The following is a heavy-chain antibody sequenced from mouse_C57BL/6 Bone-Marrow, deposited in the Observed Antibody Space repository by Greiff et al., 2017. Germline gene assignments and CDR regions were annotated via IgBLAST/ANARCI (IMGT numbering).Heavy chain of an antibody. Sequence: EVQLVESGPELVKPGASVKISCTASGYSFTDYNMNWVKQSNGKSLEWIGVLNPHYGTTSYNQKFKGKATLTVDQSSSTAYMQLNSLTSEDSAVYYCARGYDYDYAMDYWGQGTSVTVSS. CDR3: ARGYDYDYAMDY. CDR2: LNPHYGTT. CDR1: GYSFTDYN. J-gene: IGHJ4*01. V-gene: IGHV1-39*01. D-gene: IGHD2-4*01.